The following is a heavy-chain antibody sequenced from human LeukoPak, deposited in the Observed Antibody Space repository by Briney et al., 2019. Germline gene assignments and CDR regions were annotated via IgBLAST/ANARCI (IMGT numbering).Heavy chain of an antibody. V-gene: IGHV1-2*06. CDR2: INPNNGAT. Sequence: ASVKVSCKASEYIFTGYYMHWVRQAPGQGLKWMGRINPNNGATNYAQKFQGRVTITGDTSINTAYMELSSLRSDDTAVYYCTRESGSYHGNDYWGQGTLVTVSS. D-gene: IGHD1-26*01. J-gene: IGHJ4*02. CDR1: EYIFTGYY. CDR3: TRESGSYHGNDY.